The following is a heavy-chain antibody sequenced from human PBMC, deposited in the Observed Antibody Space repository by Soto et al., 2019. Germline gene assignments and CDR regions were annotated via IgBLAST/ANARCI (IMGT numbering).Heavy chain of an antibody. CDR2: IWYDGSNK. V-gene: IGHV3-33*01. CDR3: ARDGYSNYNWFDP. D-gene: IGHD4-4*01. CDR1: GFTFSSYG. J-gene: IGHJ5*02. Sequence: GGSLRLSCAASGFTFSSYGMHWVRQAPGKGPEWVAVIWYDGSNKYYADSVKGRFTISRDNSKNTLYLQMNSLRAEDTAVYYCARDGYSNYNWFDPWGQGTLVTVSS.